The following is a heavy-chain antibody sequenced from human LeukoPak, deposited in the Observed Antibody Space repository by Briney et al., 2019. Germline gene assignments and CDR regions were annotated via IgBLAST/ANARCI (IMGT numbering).Heavy chain of an antibody. D-gene: IGHD3-22*01. J-gene: IGHJ4*02. CDR3: ARAQDYDSSGYYYGTGYYFDY. CDR1: GFSFSSYN. Sequence: GGSLRLSCAASGFSFSSYNMNWVRQTPGKGLEWVSSITSSSTYTFYADSVKGRFTISRDNARNSLYLQMNSLRAEDTAVYYCARAQDYDSSGYYYGTGYYFDYWGQGTLVTVSS. CDR2: ITSSSTYT. V-gene: IGHV3-21*01.